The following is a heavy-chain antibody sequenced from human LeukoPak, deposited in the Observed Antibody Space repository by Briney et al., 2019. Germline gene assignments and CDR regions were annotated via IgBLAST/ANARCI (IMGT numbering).Heavy chain of an antibody. D-gene: IGHD3-22*01. Sequence: GRSLRLSCAASGFTFSSYAMHWVRQAPGKGLEWVAVISYDGSNKYYADSVKGRFTISGDNSKNTLYLQMNSLRAEDTAVYYCARVNFYYYDSSGYYDYWGQGTLVTVSS. CDR1: GFTFSSYA. CDR2: ISYDGSNK. CDR3: ARVNFYYYDSSGYYDY. V-gene: IGHV3-30-3*01. J-gene: IGHJ4*02.